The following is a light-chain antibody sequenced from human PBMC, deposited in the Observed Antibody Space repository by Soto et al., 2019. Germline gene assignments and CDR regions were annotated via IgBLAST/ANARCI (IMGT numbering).Light chain of an antibody. Sequence: QSVLTQPASVSGSPGQSITISCTGTSSDVGSFDLVSWYQQHPGKAPKLMIFEVSNRPSGVSNRFSGSKSGNTASLSISGLQAEYEADYYCSSYSVSSTSYGFATGTKVTVL. V-gene: IGLV2-23*02. CDR3: SSYSVSSTSYG. CDR1: SSDVGSFDL. CDR2: EVS. J-gene: IGLJ1*01.